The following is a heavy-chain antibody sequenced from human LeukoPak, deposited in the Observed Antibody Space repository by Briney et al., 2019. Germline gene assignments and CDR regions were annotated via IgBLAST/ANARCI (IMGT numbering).Heavy chain of an antibody. J-gene: IGHJ6*02. CDR2: THYGGNT. CDR1: GVSITTTAYY. Sequence: SETLSLTCDVSGVSITTTAYYWGWTRQPPGKGLEWIGSTHYGGNTYYNPSLKSRVTISVDTSKNQFSLKLSSVTAADTAVYYCASWRYCSSTSCPTFYYYYYGMDVWGQGTTVTVSS. CDR3: ASWRYCSSTSCPTFYYYYYGMDV. D-gene: IGHD2-2*01. V-gene: IGHV4-39*01.